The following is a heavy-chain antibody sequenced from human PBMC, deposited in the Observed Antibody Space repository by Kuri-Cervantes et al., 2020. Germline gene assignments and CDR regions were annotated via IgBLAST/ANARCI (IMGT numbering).Heavy chain of an antibody. V-gene: IGHV3-33*08. J-gene: IGHJ4*02. CDR1: GFTFRNFA. Sequence: GESLKISCAASGFTFRNFAMHWVRQAPGKGLEWVAVIWHDGSNKYYADSVKGRISISRDNFKNTLYLQMNTVTAEDTAVYYCARGLVGSSWYDYFDYWGQGTLVTVSS. CDR3: ARGLVGSSWYDYFDY. D-gene: IGHD6-13*01. CDR2: IWHDGSNK.